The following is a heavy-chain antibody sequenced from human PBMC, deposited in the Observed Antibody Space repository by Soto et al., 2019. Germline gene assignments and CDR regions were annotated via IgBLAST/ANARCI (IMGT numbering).Heavy chain of an antibody. J-gene: IGHJ4*02. Sequence: QVQLVQSGSDLKKPGTSVKVYCKASGYTFTRNPINWVRQAPGQGLEWMGWINTKTGNPTYARDFTGRFVFSLDTAVSTAYLQIYSLRPEDTAVYFCARKVDVNYDYFDYWGQGTLVTVSS. CDR2: INTKTGNP. D-gene: IGHD4-4*01. CDR3: ARKVDVNYDYFDY. CDR1: GYTFTRNP. V-gene: IGHV7-4-1*01.